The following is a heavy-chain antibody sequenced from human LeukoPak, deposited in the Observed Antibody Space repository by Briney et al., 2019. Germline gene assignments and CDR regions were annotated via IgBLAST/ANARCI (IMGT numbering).Heavy chain of an antibody. J-gene: IGHJ4*02. V-gene: IGHV3-33*01. CDR2: VWYDGTNK. D-gene: IGHD6-19*01. CDR1: GFTFSRYG. CDR3: ARDPGVRWLVGFDY. Sequence: PGRSLRLSCAASGFTFSRYGMHWVRQAPGKGLEWVADVWYDGTNKYYADSVKGRFTISRDNSKNTLYLQMNSLRAEGTAVYYCARDPGVRWLVGFDYWGQGTLVTVSS.